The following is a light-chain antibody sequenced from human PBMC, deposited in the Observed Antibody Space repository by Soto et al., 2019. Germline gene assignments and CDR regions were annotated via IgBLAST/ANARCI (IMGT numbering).Light chain of an antibody. J-gene: IGKJ1*01. CDR3: QQYYSTPWT. Sequence: SSNIGGNSVSWYQQKPGQPPKLLIYWASTRQSGVPDRFSGSGSGTDFTLTINSLQAEDVAVYYCQQYYSTPWTFGQGTKVDI. V-gene: IGKV4-1*01. CDR1: SSNIGGNS. CDR2: WAS.